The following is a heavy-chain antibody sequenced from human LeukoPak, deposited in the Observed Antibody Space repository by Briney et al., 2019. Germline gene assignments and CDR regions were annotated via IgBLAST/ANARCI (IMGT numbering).Heavy chain of an antibody. D-gene: IGHD2-2*01. V-gene: IGHV1-18*01. J-gene: IGHJ4*02. CDR3: ARGYCSSTSCYAADY. CDR2: ISAYNGNT. Sequence: GASVKVSCKASGYTFTSYGISWVRQAAGQGLEWMGWISAYNGNTNYAQKLQGRVTMTTDTSTSTAYMELRSLRSDDTAVYYCARGYCSSTSCYAADYWGQGTLVTVSS. CDR1: GYTFTSYG.